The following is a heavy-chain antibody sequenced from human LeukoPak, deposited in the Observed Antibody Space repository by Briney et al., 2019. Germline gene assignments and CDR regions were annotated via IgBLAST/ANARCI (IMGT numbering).Heavy chain of an antibody. CDR3: ATSTLYNIDY. CDR2: IYHSGST. J-gene: IGHJ4*02. Sequence: SETLSLTCAVSGYSISSGYYWGWIRQPPGKGLEWIGSIYHSGSTYYNPSLKSRVTISVDTSKNQFSLKLSSVIAADTAVYYCATSTLYNIDYWGQGTLVTVSS. CDR1: GYSISSGYY. V-gene: IGHV4-38-2*01. D-gene: IGHD5-24*01.